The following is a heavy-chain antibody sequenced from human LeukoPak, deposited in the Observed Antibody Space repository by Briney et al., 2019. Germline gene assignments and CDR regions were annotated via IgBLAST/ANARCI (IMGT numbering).Heavy chain of an antibody. Sequence: GESLQISCEGSGYRFTTYWIDWVRQVPGKGLEWMGIIYPGDSDTRYSPSFQGQVTISADKSISTAYLQWSSLKASDTAMYYCARGEVGYSSGWYGDALDYWGQGTLVTVSS. CDR1: GYRFTTYW. CDR3: ARGEVGYSSGWYGDALDY. J-gene: IGHJ4*02. D-gene: IGHD6-19*01. CDR2: IYPGDSDT. V-gene: IGHV5-51*01.